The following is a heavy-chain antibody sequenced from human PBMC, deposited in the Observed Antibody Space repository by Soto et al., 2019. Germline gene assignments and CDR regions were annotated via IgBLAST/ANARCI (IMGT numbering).Heavy chain of an antibody. CDR1: GGSVSSGSYY. CDR3: ASSYYDFWSGYPNWFDP. CDR2: IYYSGST. D-gene: IGHD3-3*01. J-gene: IGHJ5*02. Sequence: QVQLQESGPGLVKPSETLSLTCTVSGGSVSSGSYYWSWIRQPPGKVLEWIGYIYYSGSTNYNPSLKSRVTTPVHTPKHQSSLKLSSVTAADTAVYYCASSYYDFWSGYPNWFDPWGQGTLVTVSS. V-gene: IGHV4-61*01.